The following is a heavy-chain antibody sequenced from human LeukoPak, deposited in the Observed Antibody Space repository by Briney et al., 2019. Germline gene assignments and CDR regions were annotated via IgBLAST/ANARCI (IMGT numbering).Heavy chain of an antibody. CDR2: ISYDGSNK. Sequence: GGSLRLSCAASGFTFSSYAMHWVRQAPGKGLEWVAVISYDGSNKYYADSVKGRFTISRDNSKNTLYLQMNSLRAEDTAVYYCAKIYIAASPTDYWGQGTLVTVSS. V-gene: IGHV3-30-3*02. CDR3: AKIYIAASPTDY. J-gene: IGHJ4*02. D-gene: IGHD6-6*01. CDR1: GFTFSSYA.